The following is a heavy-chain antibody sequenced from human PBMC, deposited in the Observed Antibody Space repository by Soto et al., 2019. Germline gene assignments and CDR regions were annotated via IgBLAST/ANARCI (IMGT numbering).Heavy chain of an antibody. CDR3: ARGFAVWFGELLPNAFDI. Sequence: QVQLVESGGGVVQPGRSLRLSCAASGFTFSSYAMHWVRQAPGKGLEWVAVISYDGSNKYYADSVKGRFTISRDNSKNTLYLQMNSLRAEDTAVYYCARGFAVWFGELLPNAFDIWGQGTMVTVSS. J-gene: IGHJ3*02. D-gene: IGHD3-10*01. CDR2: ISYDGSNK. V-gene: IGHV3-30-3*01. CDR1: GFTFSSYA.